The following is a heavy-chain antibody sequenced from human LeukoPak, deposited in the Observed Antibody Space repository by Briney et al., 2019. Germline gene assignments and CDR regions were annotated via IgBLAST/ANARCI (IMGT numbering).Heavy chain of an antibody. Sequence: SETLSLTCTVSGGSISSSFWSWIRQPAGKRLEWIGRIYSSGTTKYNPSLKSRLTMSVDTSKNQFSLKLSSVTAADTAVYCCARIQRGHGSAAVWGQGTLVTVSS. CDR2: IYSSGTT. D-gene: IGHD6-19*01. CDR3: ARIQRGHGSAAV. V-gene: IGHV4-4*07. CDR1: GGSISSSF. J-gene: IGHJ4*02.